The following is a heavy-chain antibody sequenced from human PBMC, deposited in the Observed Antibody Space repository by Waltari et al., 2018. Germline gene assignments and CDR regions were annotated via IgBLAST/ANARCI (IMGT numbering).Heavy chain of an antibody. CDR1: GFTFSSYE. D-gene: IGHD6-13*01. J-gene: IGHJ6*03. CDR3: ARSVIAAAGDGRDYYYYMDV. CDR2: ISSSGSTI. V-gene: IGHV3-48*03. Sequence: EVQLVESGGGLVQPGGSLRLSCAASGFTFSSYEMNWVRQATGKGLEWVSYISSSGSTIYYADSVKGRFTISRDNAKNSLYLQMNSLRAEDTAVYYCARSVIAAAGDGRDYYYYMDVWGKGTTVTVSS.